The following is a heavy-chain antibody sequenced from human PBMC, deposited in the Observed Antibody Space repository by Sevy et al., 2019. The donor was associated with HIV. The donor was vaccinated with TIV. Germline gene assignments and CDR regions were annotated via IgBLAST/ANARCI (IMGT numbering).Heavy chain of an antibody. CDR3: ARVADYYGSGSYYTIFDY. CDR2: INSDGSRT. J-gene: IGHJ4*02. D-gene: IGHD3-10*01. Sequence: GGSLRLSCAASGFTFSSYWMHWVRQAPGKGLVWVSRINSDGSRTSYADSVKGRFTISRDNAKNTLYLQMNSLRAEDTAVYYCARVADYYGSGSYYTIFDYWGQGTLVTVSS. V-gene: IGHV3-74*01. CDR1: GFTFSSYW.